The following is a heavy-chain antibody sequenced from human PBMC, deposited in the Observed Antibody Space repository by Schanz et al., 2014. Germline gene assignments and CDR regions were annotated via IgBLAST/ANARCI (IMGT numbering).Heavy chain of an antibody. CDR2: INPSGGST. CDR3: ARDGIDAAAGGNY. V-gene: IGHV1-46*03. D-gene: IGHD6-13*01. J-gene: IGHJ4*02. Sequence: QVQLVQSGAEAKKPGASVKVSCKASGYTFTSDSMHWVRQAPGQGLEWMGMINPSGGSTTYAQKFQGRVTMTRDTSTSTVYKELSSLRAEDTAVYCCARDGIDAAAGGNYWGQGTLVTVSS. CDR1: GYTFTSDS.